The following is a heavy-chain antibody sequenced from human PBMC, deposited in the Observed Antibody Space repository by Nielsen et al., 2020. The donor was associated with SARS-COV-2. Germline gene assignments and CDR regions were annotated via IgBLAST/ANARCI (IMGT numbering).Heavy chain of an antibody. CDR3: ARDGGRRTMFGVNHRVRKDAFDI. D-gene: IGHD3-3*01. V-gene: IGHV3-21*01. CDR1: GFILSDYN. CDR2: ISSRSDYI. J-gene: IGHJ3*02. Sequence: GESLKISCASSGFILSDYNMNWVRQAPGKGLEWVSFISSRSDYIYYADSMKGRFTISRDNAKNSLFLQMNRLRVEDTAVYYCARDGGRRTMFGVNHRVRKDAFDIWGQGTMVTVSS.